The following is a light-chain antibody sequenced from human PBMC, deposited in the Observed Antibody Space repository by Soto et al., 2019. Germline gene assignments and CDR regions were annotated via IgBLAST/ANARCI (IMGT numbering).Light chain of an antibody. V-gene: IGKV3-15*01. CDR1: QSVRSN. CDR2: GIS. CDR3: QQYNNWPPT. Sequence: EIVMTQSPATLSVSPGDIATLSCRASQSVRSNLAWYQQKPGQAPRILIYGISTRATGIPIRLSGSGSGTEFTLTISSLQSEDFAVYYCQQYNNWPPTFGQGTKVDIK. J-gene: IGKJ1*01.